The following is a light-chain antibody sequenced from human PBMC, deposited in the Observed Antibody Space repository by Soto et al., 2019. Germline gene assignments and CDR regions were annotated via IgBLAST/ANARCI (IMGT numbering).Light chain of an antibody. J-gene: IGKJ5*01. CDR3: LHYGGSPLT. CDR1: QSVNSDY. CDR2: GAS. V-gene: IGKV3-20*01. Sequence: EIVLTQSPGTLSLSPGERATLSCRASQSVNSDYLAWFQQKPGQAPRLLIYGASTRTTGIPDRFSGSGSGTDFTLTIGRLETGDFAVYYCLHYGGSPLTFGQGTRLEIK.